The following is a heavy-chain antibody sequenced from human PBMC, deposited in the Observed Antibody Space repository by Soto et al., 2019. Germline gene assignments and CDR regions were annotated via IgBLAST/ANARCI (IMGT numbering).Heavy chain of an antibody. D-gene: IGHD5-18*01. J-gene: IGHJ4*02. V-gene: IGHV1-8*01. CDR2: MNPNSGNT. CDR3: TAGRQKIGAQPFDY. Sequence: GAAGKVSCKASGYTFTSYDINWVRQATGQGLEWMGWMNPNSGNTGYAQKFQGRVTMTRNTSISTAYMELSSLRSEDTAVYYCTAGRQKIGAQPFDYWGQGTLVTVSS. CDR1: GYTFTSYD.